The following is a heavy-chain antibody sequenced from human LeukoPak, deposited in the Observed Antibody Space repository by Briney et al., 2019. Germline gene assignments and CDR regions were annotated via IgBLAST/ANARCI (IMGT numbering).Heavy chain of an antibody. V-gene: IGHV3-23*01. CDR2: IRAGGDTT. CDR3: ARDPNGDYIGAFDF. J-gene: IGHJ3*01. Sequence: QAPGXXLEWVSAIRAGGDTTVYADAVRGRFTISRNNSNNALYLQMNELRADDTAVYYCARDPNGDYIGAFDFWGQGTMVTXXS. D-gene: IGHD4-17*01.